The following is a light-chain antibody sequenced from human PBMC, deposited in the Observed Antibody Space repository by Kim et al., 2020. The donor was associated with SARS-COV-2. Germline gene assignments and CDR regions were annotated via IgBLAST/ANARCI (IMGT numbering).Light chain of an antibody. CDR3: QHYVSAPLT. CDR2: GAS. V-gene: IGKV3-20*01. CDR1: QSVSTY. Sequence: LSPVERATLSCRASQSVSTYLAWYQQKPGQAPRLLIFGASSRTTGIPDRFSGSGSGTDFTLTITRLEPEDFAMYYCQHYVSAPLTFGQGTRLEIK. J-gene: IGKJ5*01.